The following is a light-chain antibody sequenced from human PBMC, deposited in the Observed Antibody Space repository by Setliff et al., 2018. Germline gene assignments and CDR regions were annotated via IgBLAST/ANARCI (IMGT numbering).Light chain of an antibody. V-gene: IGLV2-14*01. CDR2: GVS. CDR3: SSYTTSTTLV. CDR1: GSDVGGYNY. J-gene: IGLJ3*02. Sequence: QSALTQPASVSGSPGQSITFSCTGTGSDVGGYNYVSWYQQHPGKAPKLMIYGVSERPSGVSNRFSGSKSGNTASLTISGLQAEDEADYYCSSYTTSTTLVFGGGTK.